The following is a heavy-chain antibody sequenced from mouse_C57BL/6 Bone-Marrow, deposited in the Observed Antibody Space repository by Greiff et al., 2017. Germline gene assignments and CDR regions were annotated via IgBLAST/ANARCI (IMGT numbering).Heavy chain of an antibody. V-gene: IGHV2-6*03. CDR3: ARYGSRPYYAMDY. J-gene: IGHJ4*01. Sequence: VQLQQSGPGLVAPSQSLSITCTVSGFSLTSYGVHWVRQPPGKGLEWLVVIWSDGSTTYNSALKSRLSISKDNSKSQVFLKMNSLQTDDTAMYYCARYGSRPYYAMDYWGQGTSVTVSS. D-gene: IGHD1-1*01. CDR1: GFSLTSYG. CDR2: IWSDGST.